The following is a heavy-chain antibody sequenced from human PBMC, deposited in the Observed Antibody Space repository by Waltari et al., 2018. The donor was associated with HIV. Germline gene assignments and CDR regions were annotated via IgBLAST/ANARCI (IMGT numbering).Heavy chain of an antibody. Sequence: EVQLVESGGGLVQPGGSQRLSREASGFTFSSFWMHRCRQLPGKGLEWVARISSDGRATTYVDSVKGRFTVSRDNAKNTLSLQMNSLRAEDTAVYYCARGVTVATITPFDQWGEGTLVTVSS. CDR1: GFTFSSFW. CDR2: ISSDGRAT. J-gene: IGHJ4*02. D-gene: IGHD5-12*01. CDR3: ARGVTVATITPFDQ. V-gene: IGHV3-74*01.